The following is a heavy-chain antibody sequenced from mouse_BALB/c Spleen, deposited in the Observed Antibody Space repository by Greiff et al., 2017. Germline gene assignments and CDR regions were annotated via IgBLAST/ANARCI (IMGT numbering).Heavy chain of an antibody. CDR2: INPYNGGT. J-gene: IGHJ4*01. CDR3: ARDSHYYAMDY. V-gene: IGHV1-39*01. Sequence: EVKLMESGPELVKPGASMKISCKASGYSFTGYTMNWVKQSHGKNLEWIGLINPYNGGTSYNQKFKDKATLTADKSSSTAYMQLSSLTSEDSAVYYCARDSHYYAMDYRGQGTSGTVSS. CDR1: GYSFTGYT.